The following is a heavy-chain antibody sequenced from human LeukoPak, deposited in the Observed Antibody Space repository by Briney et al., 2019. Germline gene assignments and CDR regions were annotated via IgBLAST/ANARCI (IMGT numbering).Heavy chain of an antibody. Sequence: APVKVSCKASGYTFTGYYMHWVRQAPGQGLEWMGRINPNSGGTNYAQKFQGRVTMTRDTSISAAYMELSRLRSDDTAVYYCARECSSGYYYVYWGQGTLVTVSS. D-gene: IGHD3-22*01. J-gene: IGHJ4*02. CDR3: ARECSSGYYYVY. CDR1: GYTFTGYY. CDR2: INPNSGGT. V-gene: IGHV1-2*06.